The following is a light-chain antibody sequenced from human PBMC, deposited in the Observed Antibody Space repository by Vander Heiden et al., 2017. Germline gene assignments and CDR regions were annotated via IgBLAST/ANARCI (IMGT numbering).Light chain of an antibody. CDR3: QRSYGTLFT. CDR2: AAS. V-gene: IGKV1-39*01. J-gene: IGKJ3*01. Sequence: DIQMTQSPSSLSASVGDRVTITCRASQSISSYLNWYQQKPGKAPKLLIYAASSLQSGVPSRFSGSGSGTDFTLTISSLHPEDFATYYCQRSYGTLFTFGHWTKVDI. CDR1: QSISSY.